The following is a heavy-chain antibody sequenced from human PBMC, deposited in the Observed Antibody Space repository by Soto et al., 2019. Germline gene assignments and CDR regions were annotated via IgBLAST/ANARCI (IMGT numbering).Heavy chain of an antibody. D-gene: IGHD2-15*01. CDR1: VGSTSSRSYC. V-gene: IGHV4-39*01. J-gene: IGHJ4*02. CDR2: IYYSGST. CDR3: ARHTPAISISDH. Sequence: SXTLSLTCTVSVGSTSSRSYCWGWIRQPPGKGLEWIGSIYYSGSTYYNPSLKSRVTISVDTSKNQFSLKLSSVTAADTAVYYCARHTPAISISDHWGQGTLVTVSS.